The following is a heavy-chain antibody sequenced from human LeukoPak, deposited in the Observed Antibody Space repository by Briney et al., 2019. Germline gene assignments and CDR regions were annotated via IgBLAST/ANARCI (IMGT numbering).Heavy chain of an antibody. V-gene: IGHV3-30*18. D-gene: IGHD1-1*01. CDR2: ISYDGSNK. J-gene: IGHJ4*02. CDR3: AKDLGPTAPYFDY. CDR1: GFTFSNYG. Sequence: PGRSLRLSCAASGFTFSNYGMHWVRQAPGKGLEWVAVISYDGSNKYYADSVKGRFTISRDNSKNTLYLQMNSLRAEDTAVYCRAKDLGPTAPYFDYWGQGTLVTVSS.